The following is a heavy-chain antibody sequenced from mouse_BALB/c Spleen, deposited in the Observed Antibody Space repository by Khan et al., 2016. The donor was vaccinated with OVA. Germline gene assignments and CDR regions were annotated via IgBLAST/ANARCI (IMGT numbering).Heavy chain of an antibody. J-gene: IGHJ4*01. V-gene: IGHV1-9*01. Sequence: QVQLQQSGAELMKPGASVKISCKASGYTFSTYWIEGVKQRPGHGLEWIGEILPRSGSTNYNENFKGKATFTADTSSNTASMQLSSLTSEVSAVYYCASTARAYYYAMNYWGQGTSVPVSS. CDR2: ILPRSGST. CDR1: GYTFSTYW. CDR3: ASTARAYYYAMNY. D-gene: IGHD3-1*01.